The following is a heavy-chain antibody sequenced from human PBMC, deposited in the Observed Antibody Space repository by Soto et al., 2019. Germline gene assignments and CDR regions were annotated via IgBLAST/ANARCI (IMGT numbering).Heavy chain of an antibody. V-gene: IGHV4-31*03. CDR1: GGSISSGGYY. J-gene: IGHJ4*02. CDR3: ARADVRGGLLWNFDY. D-gene: IGHD2-21*01. Sequence: PSETLSLTCTVSGGSISSGGYYWSWIRQHPGKGLEWIGYIYYSGSTYYNPSLKSRVTISVDTSKNQFSLKLSSVTAADTAVYYCARADVRGGLLWNFDYWGQGTLVTVSS. CDR2: IYYSGST.